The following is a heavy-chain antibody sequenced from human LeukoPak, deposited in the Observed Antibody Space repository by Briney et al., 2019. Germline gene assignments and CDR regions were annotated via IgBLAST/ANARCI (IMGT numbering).Heavy chain of an antibody. CDR1: GFTFSSCG. CDR3: ARCTTGRTFGSLREIKRSREIDY. CDR2: ISYDGSNK. J-gene: IGHJ4*02. V-gene: IGHV3-30*03. Sequence: PGRSLRLSCAASGFTFSSCGIHWVRQAPGKGLEWVAVISYDGSNKYYADSVKGRFTISRDNSKNTLYLQMNSLRVEDTAVYYCARCTTGRTFGSLREIKRSREIDYWGQGTLVTVSS. D-gene: IGHD1-1*01.